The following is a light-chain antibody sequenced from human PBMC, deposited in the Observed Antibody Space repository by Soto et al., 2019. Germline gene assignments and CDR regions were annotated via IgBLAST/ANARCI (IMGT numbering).Light chain of an antibody. Sequence: EIVLTQSPGTLSLSPGERATLSCRASQSVSSSYLAWYQQKPGQAPRLLIYGASSRATGIPDRFSGSGSGTDFTHTISRLEPEDFAVYYCQQYGSSPLTFGPGTKEDIK. CDR1: QSVSSSY. CDR2: GAS. J-gene: IGKJ3*01. V-gene: IGKV3-20*01. CDR3: QQYGSSPLT.